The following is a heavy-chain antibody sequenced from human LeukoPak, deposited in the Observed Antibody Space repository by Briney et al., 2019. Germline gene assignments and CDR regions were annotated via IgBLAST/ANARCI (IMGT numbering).Heavy chain of an antibody. J-gene: IGHJ3*02. CDR3: ARATYDSSGYYPEGAFDI. V-gene: IGHV3-20*04. CDR1: GFTFDDYG. Sequence: GGSLRLSCAASGFTFDDYGMSWVRQAPGKGLEWVSGINWNGGSTGYADSVKGRFTISRDNAKNSLYLQMNSPRAEDTALYYCARATYDSSGYYPEGAFDIWGQGTMVTVSS. CDR2: INWNGGST. D-gene: IGHD3-22*01.